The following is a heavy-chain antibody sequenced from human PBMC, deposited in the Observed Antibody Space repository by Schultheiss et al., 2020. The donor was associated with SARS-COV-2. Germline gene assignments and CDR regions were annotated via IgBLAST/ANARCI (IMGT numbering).Heavy chain of an antibody. CDR2: ISSSGSTI. CDR3: ATIVVVTAIPYYFDY. Sequence: GGSLRLSCAASGFTFSDYYMSWIRQAPGKGLEWVSYISSSGSTIYYADSVKGRFTISRDNAKNSLYLQMNSLRAEDTAVYYCATIVVVTAIPYYFDYWGQGTLVTVSS. CDR1: GFTFSDYY. V-gene: IGHV3-11*01. J-gene: IGHJ4*02. D-gene: IGHD2-21*02.